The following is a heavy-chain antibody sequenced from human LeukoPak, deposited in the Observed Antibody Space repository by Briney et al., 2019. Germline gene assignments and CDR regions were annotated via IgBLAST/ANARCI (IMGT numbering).Heavy chain of an antibody. J-gene: IGHJ4*02. D-gene: IGHD6-19*01. CDR2: ISGGGDTT. CDR3: AKATIQQWLVKVDSFDS. V-gene: IGHV3-23*01. Sequence: GSLRLSCAASGFTFSSYEMNWVRQAPGKGLEWVSSISGGGDTTNYADSVKGRFIISRDNSKNTLYLQMNSLRAEDTAIYYCAKATIQQWLVKVDSFDSWGQGILVTVSS. CDR1: GFTFSSYE.